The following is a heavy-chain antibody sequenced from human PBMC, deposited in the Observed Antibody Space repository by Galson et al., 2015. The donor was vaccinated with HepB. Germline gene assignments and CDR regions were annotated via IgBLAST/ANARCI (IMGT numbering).Heavy chain of an antibody. V-gene: IGHV1-8*01. J-gene: IGHJ5*02. CDR2: MNPRSGHT. CDR3: ARGHYGA. CDR1: GYTFTYNG. D-gene: IGHD3-10*01. Sequence: SVKVSCKASGYTFTYNGINWVRQATGQRLEWMGLMNPRSGHTEYAQKFQGRVTMTSNTAISTAYMELTSLRSEDTAVYYCARGHYGAWGQGTLVIVSS.